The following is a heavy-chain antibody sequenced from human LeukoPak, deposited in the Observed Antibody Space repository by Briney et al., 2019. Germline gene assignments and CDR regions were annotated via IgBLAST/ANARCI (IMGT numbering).Heavy chain of an antibody. J-gene: IGHJ5*02. Sequence: GGSLRLSCAASGFTFSSYGMHWVRQAPGKGLEWVAVISYDGSNKYYADSVKGRFTISRDNSKNTLYLQMNSLRAEDTAVYYCAKDRGRVYYCDSSGYYPNWFDPWGQGTLVTVSS. CDR2: ISYDGSNK. V-gene: IGHV3-30*18. CDR3: AKDRGRVYYCDSSGYYPNWFDP. CDR1: GFTFSSYG. D-gene: IGHD3-22*01.